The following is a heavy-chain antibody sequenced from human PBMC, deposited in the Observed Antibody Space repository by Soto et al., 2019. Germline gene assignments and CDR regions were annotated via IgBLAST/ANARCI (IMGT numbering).Heavy chain of an antibody. V-gene: IGHV3-7*03. J-gene: IGHJ4*02. CDR3: ARTGWPQSSYYFDY. CDR2: INEDGSEK. D-gene: IGHD3-16*01. CDR1: GFSFSLLW. Sequence: GPLRLSCIASGFSFSLLWMSWVRQTPGKGLEWVANINEDGSEKFFADSVKGRFTISRDNAKNSLSLQMNSLTADDTAVYYCARTGWPQSSYYFDYWGQGT.